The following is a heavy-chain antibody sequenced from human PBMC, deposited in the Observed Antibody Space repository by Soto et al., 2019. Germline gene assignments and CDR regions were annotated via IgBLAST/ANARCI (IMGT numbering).Heavy chain of an antibody. J-gene: IGHJ4*02. Sequence: PGGSLRLSCAVSGFTFSDHYMDWVRQAPGKGLEWVGRTTHRAESYTTEYAASVKGRFTISRDDSWNSLYLQMNGLNAGDTAVYYCTRSGGPYDPIDWWGQGTLVTVSS. CDR2: TTHRAESYTT. D-gene: IGHD3-3*01. CDR3: TRSGGPYDPIDW. CDR1: GFTFSDHY. V-gene: IGHV3-72*01.